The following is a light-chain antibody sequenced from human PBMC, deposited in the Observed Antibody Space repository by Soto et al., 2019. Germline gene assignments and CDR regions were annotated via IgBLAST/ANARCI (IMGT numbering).Light chain of an antibody. CDR3: QQYGSSPLYT. Sequence: EIVLTQSPGILSLSPGERATLSCRASQSVSSSYLAWYQQKPGQAPRLVIHGASSRATGIPDRFSGSGSGTDFILTISRLEPEDFAVYYCQQYGSSPLYTFGPGTKLEIK. V-gene: IGKV3-20*01. J-gene: IGKJ2*01. CDR2: GAS. CDR1: QSVSSSY.